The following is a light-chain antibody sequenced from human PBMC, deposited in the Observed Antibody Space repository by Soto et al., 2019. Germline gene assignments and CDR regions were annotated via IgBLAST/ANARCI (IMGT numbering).Light chain of an antibody. Sequence: DIVLTQSPDSLAVSLGERATINCKCSQSVLYSSNNKNYLAWYQQKPGQPPKLLIYWASTRESGVPDRFSASGSGTDFTPTISRLQAEDVAVYYCQQYYTTRTFGQGTKVEIK. V-gene: IGKV4-1*01. CDR2: WAS. CDR1: QSVLYSSNNKNY. CDR3: QQYYTTRT. J-gene: IGKJ1*01.